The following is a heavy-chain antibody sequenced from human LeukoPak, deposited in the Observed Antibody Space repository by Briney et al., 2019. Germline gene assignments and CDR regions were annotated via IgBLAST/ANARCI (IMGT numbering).Heavy chain of an antibody. CDR2: IYYSGST. V-gene: IGHV4-39*01. CDR1: GGSISSSSYY. J-gene: IGHJ3*02. D-gene: IGHD1-26*01. CDR3: ARHVNSGSYNGNAFDI. Sequence: SETLSLTCTVSGGSISSSSYYWGWIRQPPGKGLEWIGSIYYSGSTYYNPSLKSRVTISVDTSKNQFSLKLSSVTAADTAVYYCARHVNSGSYNGNAFDIWGQGTMVTVSS.